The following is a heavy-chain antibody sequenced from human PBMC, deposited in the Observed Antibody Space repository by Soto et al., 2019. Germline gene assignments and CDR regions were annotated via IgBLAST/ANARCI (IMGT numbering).Heavy chain of an antibody. CDR3: ARDSGVAIVLVPATYGIDV. D-gene: IGHD2-2*01. CDR2: INLNSGGT. CDR1: GYTFTGYY. Sequence: QVQLVQSGAEVKKPGASLKVSCKASGYTFTGYYMHWVRQAPGQGLEWMGWINLNSGGTQYAQNLLGWVTMTRDTTMSTANMEVSRRRSDDKAMYYCARDSGVAIVLVPATYGIDVWGNGITVTVST. J-gene: IGHJ6*04. V-gene: IGHV1-2*04.